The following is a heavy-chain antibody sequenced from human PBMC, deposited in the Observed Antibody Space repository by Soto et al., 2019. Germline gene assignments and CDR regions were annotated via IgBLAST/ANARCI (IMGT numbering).Heavy chain of an antibody. D-gene: IGHD3-10*01. V-gene: IGHV1-69*02. Sequence: QVQLVQSGAEVKKPGSSVKVSCKASGGTFSSYTISWVRQAPGQGLEWMGRIIPILGIANYAQKFQGRVTITADKSTSTAYMELSSLRSEDTAVCYCARVGNYYGSGTDFDYWGQGTLVTVSS. CDR3: ARVGNYYGSGTDFDY. CDR2: IIPILGIA. J-gene: IGHJ4*02. CDR1: GGTFSSYT.